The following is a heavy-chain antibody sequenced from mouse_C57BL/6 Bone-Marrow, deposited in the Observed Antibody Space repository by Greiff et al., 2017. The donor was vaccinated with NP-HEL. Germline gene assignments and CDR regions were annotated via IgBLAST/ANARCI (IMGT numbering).Heavy chain of an antibody. J-gene: IGHJ4*01. CDR3: ARVYYGSSYYAMDY. Sequence: EVKLMESGGGLVQSGRSLRLSCATSGFTFSDFYMEWVRQAPGKGLEWIAASRNKANDYTTEYSASVKGRFIVSRDTSQCILYLQMNALRAEDTAIYYCARVYYGSSYYAMDYWGQGTSVTVSS. D-gene: IGHD1-1*01. CDR2: SRNKANDYTT. CDR1: GFTFSDFY. V-gene: IGHV7-1*01.